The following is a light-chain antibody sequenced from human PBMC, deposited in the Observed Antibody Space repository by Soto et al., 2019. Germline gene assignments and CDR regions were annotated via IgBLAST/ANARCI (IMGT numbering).Light chain of an antibody. CDR3: QVWDTNVV. CDR2: YDS. Sequence: YELTQPPSVSVAPGKTATITCGGNNIGSESVHWYQQRPGQAPVLVISYDSDRPSGIPERFSGSNSGNTATLTISRVEAGDEADYYCQVWDTNVVFGGGTKLTVL. CDR1: NIGSES. J-gene: IGLJ2*01. V-gene: IGLV3-21*04.